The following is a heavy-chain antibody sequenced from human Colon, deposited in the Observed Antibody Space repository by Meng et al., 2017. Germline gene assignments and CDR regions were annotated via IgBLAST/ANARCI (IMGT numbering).Heavy chain of an antibody. Sequence: ASVKVSCKASGYTFTTYDINWVRQATGQGLEWMGWMNPNSGNTGSAQKFQGRVTMTRNTSISTAYMELSNLRSEDTAVYYCERRIAAAGTTLGYWGQGTLVTVSS. CDR1: GYTFTTYD. V-gene: IGHV1-8*01. CDR3: ERRIAAAGTTLGY. CDR2: MNPNSGNT. J-gene: IGHJ4*02. D-gene: IGHD6-13*01.